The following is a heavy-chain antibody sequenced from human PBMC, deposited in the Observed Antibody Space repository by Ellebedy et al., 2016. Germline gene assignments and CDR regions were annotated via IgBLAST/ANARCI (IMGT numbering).Heavy chain of an antibody. CDR2: ISSTGNFI. CDR3: VKVGSGWSLDI. D-gene: IGHD6-13*01. V-gene: IGHV3-21*01. Sequence: GGSLRLXXAVSGFPLSGHTMNWVRQAPGDGLQWVSSISSTGNFIYYRDSIKGRFTISRDIATNSLYLQMDSLTVGDTAVYYCVKVGSGWSLDIWGQGTTVTVSS. CDR1: GFPLSGHT. J-gene: IGHJ3*02.